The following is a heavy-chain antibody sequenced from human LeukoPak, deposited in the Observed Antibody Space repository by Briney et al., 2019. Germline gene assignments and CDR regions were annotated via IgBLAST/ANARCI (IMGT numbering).Heavy chain of an antibody. CDR1: GFTFSSHW. Sequence: PGGPLRLSCAASGFTFSSHWVSGLREAPGKGLEGVANIKQDGSERYYVDSVKGRFTISRDNAKNSLYLQMNSLRAEDTAVYYSSLEGSSWYRYFQHWGQGTLVTVSS. CDR2: IKQDGSER. J-gene: IGHJ1*01. CDR3: SLEGSSWYRYFQH. V-gene: IGHV3-7*05. D-gene: IGHD6-13*01.